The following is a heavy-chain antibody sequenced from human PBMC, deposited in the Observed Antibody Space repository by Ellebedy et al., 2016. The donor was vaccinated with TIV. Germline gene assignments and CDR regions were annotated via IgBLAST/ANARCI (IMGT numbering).Heavy chain of an antibody. D-gene: IGHD3-22*01. V-gene: IGHV1-69*04. Sequence: AASVKVSCKASGGTFSSYAISWVRQAPGQGLEWMGRIIPILGIANYAQKFQGRVTITADKSTSTAYMELSSLRSEDTAVYYCARDLNYYDSSGYSGEGDYWGQGTLVTVSS. J-gene: IGHJ4*02. CDR2: IIPILGIA. CDR1: GGTFSSYA. CDR3: ARDLNYYDSSGYSGEGDY.